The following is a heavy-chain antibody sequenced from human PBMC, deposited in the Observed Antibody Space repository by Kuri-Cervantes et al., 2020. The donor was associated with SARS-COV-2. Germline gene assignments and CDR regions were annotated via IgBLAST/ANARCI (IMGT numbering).Heavy chain of an antibody. CDR3: AKMGIGSSTSCYTEPCKGRDAFDI. D-gene: IGHD2-2*02. J-gene: IGHJ3*02. CDR2: ISSSSSYI. V-gene: IGHV3-21*01. Sequence: GGSLRLSCAASGFTFSSYSMNWVRQAPGKGLEWVSSISSSSSYIYYADSVKGRFTISRDNARNSLYLQMNSLRAEDTAVYYCAKMGIGSSTSCYTEPCKGRDAFDIWGQGTKVTVSS. CDR1: GFTFSSYS.